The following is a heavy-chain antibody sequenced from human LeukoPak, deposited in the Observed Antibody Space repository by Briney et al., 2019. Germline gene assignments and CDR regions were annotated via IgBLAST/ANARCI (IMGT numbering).Heavy chain of an antibody. Sequence: PGGSLRLSCAASGFTFGNYSMNWVRQAPGKGLEWVSSISSSSSYIYYADSVKGRFTISRDNAKNSLYLQMNSLRAEDTAVYYCARDPGLLIYDYWGQGTLVTVSS. CDR2: ISSSSSYI. D-gene: IGHD2-15*01. V-gene: IGHV3-21*01. CDR3: ARDPGLLIYDY. CDR1: GFTFGNYS. J-gene: IGHJ4*02.